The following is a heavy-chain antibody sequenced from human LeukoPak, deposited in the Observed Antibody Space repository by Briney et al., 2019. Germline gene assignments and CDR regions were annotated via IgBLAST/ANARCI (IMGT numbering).Heavy chain of an antibody. J-gene: IGHJ4*02. D-gene: IGHD3-10*01. CDR3: ASPREGFYYYDY. V-gene: IGHV4-39*01. CDR1: GGSISSSSYY. Sequence: SGTLSLTCTVSGGSISSSSYYWGWIRQPPGKGLEWIGSIYYSGSTYYNPSLKSRVTISVDTSKNQFSLKLTSVTAADTTVYYCASPREGFYYYDYWGQGTLVTVSS. CDR2: IYYSGST.